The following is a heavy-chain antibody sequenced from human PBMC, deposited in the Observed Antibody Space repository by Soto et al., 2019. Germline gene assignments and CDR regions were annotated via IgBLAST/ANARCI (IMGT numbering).Heavy chain of an antibody. CDR1: GFMFGSYW. CDR3: ARVRATDYEIDY. V-gene: IGHV3-7*03. Sequence: PGGSLRLSCTASGFMFGSYWMTWVRHVPGKGLQWVANIKRDGSEKYYVDFVKGRFTISRDNADNSVFLDMNNLRVDGTATYYCARVRATDYEIDYWGQGALVTVSS. D-gene: IGHD4-17*01. J-gene: IGHJ4*02. CDR2: IKRDGSEK.